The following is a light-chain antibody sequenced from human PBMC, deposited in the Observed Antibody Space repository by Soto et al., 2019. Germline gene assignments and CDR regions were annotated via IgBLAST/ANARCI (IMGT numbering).Light chain of an antibody. V-gene: IGLV2-14*01. CDR3: CSYVSSKTYV. CDR1: RTDVGGYNS. Sequence: QSALTQPASVSGSPGQSITISCTGTRTDVGGYNSVSWYQQHPGKAPKLIIYEVSNRPSGVSNRFSGSKSDNTASLTISGLQAEDEADYYCCSYVSSKTYVFGTGTTVTV. J-gene: IGLJ1*01. CDR2: EVS.